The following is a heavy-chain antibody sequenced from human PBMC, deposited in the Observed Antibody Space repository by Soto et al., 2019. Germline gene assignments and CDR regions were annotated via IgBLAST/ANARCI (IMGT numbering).Heavy chain of an antibody. CDR1: GGSFSGYY. J-gene: IGHJ4*02. Sequence: QVQLQQWGAGLLKPSETLSLTCAVYGGSFSGYYWSWIRQPPGKGLEWIGEINHSGSTNYNPSLKNRVTISVDKSKNQFSLKPSSVTAADTAVYYCARGEGAPLRRFDYWGQGTLVTVSS. V-gene: IGHV4-34*01. CDR2: INHSGST. CDR3: ARGEGAPLRRFDY. D-gene: IGHD1-26*01.